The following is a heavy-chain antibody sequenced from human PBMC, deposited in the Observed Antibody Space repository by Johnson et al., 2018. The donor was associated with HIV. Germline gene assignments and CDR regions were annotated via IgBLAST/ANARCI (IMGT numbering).Heavy chain of an antibody. CDR2: ISYDGSNK. D-gene: IGHD2-2*01. CDR3: ARDLSVESYQLLSVFSYAFDI. CDR1: GFTFSSYA. Sequence: QVQLVESGGGVVQPGRSMRLSCAASGFTFSSYAMHWVRQAPGKGLEWVAVISYDGSNKYYADSVKGRFTISRDNSKNTLYLQMNSLRAEDTAVYYCARDLSVESYQLLSVFSYAFDIWGQGTM. V-gene: IGHV3-30-3*01. J-gene: IGHJ3*02.